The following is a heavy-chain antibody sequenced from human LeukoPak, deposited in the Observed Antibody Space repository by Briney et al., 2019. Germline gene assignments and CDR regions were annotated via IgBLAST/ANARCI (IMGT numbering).Heavy chain of an antibody. Sequence: GGSLRLSCAASGFTFSTFGMTWVRQAPGKGLEWVSGISGSDRSIYYADSMKGRFTISRDNSKNTLYLQMNSLRAEDTAVYYCARDGIVLMVYAIGPIDYWGQGTLVTVSS. CDR2: ISGSDRSI. D-gene: IGHD2-8*01. CDR3: ARDGIVLMVYAIGPIDY. V-gene: IGHV3-23*01. J-gene: IGHJ4*02. CDR1: GFTFSTFG.